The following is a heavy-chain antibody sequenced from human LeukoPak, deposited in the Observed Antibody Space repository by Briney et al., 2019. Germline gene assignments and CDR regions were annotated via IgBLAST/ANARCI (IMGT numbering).Heavy chain of an antibody. V-gene: IGHV1-2*06. Sequence: ASVKVSCKASGYTFTGYYMHWVRQAPGQGLEWMGRINPNSGGTNYAQKFQGRVTMTRDTSISTAYMELSRLRFDDTAVYYCARERGSSGWYATHAFDIWGQGTMVTVSS. CDR1: GYTFTGYY. CDR2: INPNSGGT. J-gene: IGHJ3*02. CDR3: ARERGSSGWYATHAFDI. D-gene: IGHD6-13*01.